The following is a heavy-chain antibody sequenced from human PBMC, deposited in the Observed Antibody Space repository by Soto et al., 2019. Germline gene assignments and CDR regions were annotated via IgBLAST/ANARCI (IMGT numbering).Heavy chain of an antibody. D-gene: IGHD2-15*01. Sequence: QVQLVQSGAEVKKPGSSVKVSCKASGGTFSSYAISWVRQAPGQGLEWMGGIIPIFGTANYAQKFQGRVTSTADESTSTAYMELSSLRSEDTAVYYCARDPGYCSGGSCSAPHWYFDLWGRGTLVTVSS. CDR3: ARDPGYCSGGSCSAPHWYFDL. CDR1: GGTFSSYA. V-gene: IGHV1-69*01. J-gene: IGHJ2*01. CDR2: IIPIFGTA.